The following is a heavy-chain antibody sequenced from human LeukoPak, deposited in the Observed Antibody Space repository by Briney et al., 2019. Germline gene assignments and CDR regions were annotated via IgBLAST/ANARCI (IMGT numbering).Heavy chain of an antibody. V-gene: IGHV4-59*08. CDR1: GGSISTYY. CDR3: ARPKRKGLRGFDY. D-gene: IGHD4-17*01. CDR2: SYYSGRT. Sequence: PSETLSLTCTVSGGSISTYYWNWLRQPPGKGLEWLGYSYYSGRTNYNPSLMSRVTISVDTSKNQLSLKLSSVTAADTAVYYCARPKRKGLRGFDYWGQGTLVTVSS. J-gene: IGHJ4*02.